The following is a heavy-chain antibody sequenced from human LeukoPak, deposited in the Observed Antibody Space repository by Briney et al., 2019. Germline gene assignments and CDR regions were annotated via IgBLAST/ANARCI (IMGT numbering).Heavy chain of an antibody. V-gene: IGHV4-39*07. Sequence: SETLSLTCTVSGGSISSSSYYWGWIRQPPGKGLEWIGSIYYSGSTYYNPSLKSRVTISVDTSKNQFSLKLSSVTAADTAVYYCARLLGDSNYVRRLDYWGQGTLVTVSS. CDR1: GGSISSSSYY. CDR2: IYYSGST. J-gene: IGHJ4*02. D-gene: IGHD4-11*01. CDR3: ARLLGDSNYVRRLDY.